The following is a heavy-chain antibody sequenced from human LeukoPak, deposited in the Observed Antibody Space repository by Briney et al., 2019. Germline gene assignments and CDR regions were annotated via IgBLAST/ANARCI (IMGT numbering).Heavy chain of an antibody. CDR1: GFTFSSYA. CDR3: ARSVVPAATGWFDP. CDR2: ISYDGSNK. Sequence: PGGSLRLSCAASGFTFSSYAMSWVRQAPGKGLERVAVISYDGSNKYYADSVKGRFTISRDNSKNTLYLQMNSPRAEDTAVYYCARSVVPAATGWFDPWGQGTLVTVSS. V-gene: IGHV3-30-3*01. D-gene: IGHD2-2*01. J-gene: IGHJ5*02.